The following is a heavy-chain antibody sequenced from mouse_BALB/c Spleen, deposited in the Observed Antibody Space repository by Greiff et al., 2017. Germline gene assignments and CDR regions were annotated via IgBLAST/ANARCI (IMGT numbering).Heavy chain of an antibody. CDR1: GYTFTSYW. D-gene: IGHD2-4*01. J-gene: IGHJ4*01. V-gene: IGHV1S132*01. CDR3: ARGGTTMITTGAMDY. CDR2: IFPGTGTT. Sequence: VQLQQSGAELVKPGASVKLSCKTSGYTFTSYWIQWVKQRPGQGLGWIGEIFPGTGTTYYNEKFKGKATLTIDTSSSTAYMQLSSLTSEDSAVYFCARGGTTMITTGAMDYWGQGTSVTVSS.